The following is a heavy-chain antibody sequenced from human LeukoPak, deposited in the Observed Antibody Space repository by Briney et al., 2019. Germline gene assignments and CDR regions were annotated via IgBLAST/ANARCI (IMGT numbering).Heavy chain of an antibody. CDR1: GGSISSYY. CDR2: IYYSGST. Sequence: SETLSLTCTVSGGSISSYYWSWIRQPPGKGLEWFGYIYYSGSTNYNPSLKSRVTISVDTSKNQFSLKLSSVTAADTAVYYCARSPPENRARKEYYFDYWGQGTLVTVSS. CDR3: ARSPPENRARKEYYFDY. V-gene: IGHV4-59*01. J-gene: IGHJ4*02.